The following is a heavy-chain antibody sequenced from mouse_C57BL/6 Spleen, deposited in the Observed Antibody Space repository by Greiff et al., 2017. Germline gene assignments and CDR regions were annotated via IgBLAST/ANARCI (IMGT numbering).Heavy chain of an antibody. D-gene: IGHD2-2*01. CDR3: ARGEGYDDGAWFAY. CDR2: ISYDGSN. Sequence: EVKLQESGPGLVKPSQSLSLTCSVTGYSITSGYYWNWIRQFPGNKLEWMGYISYDGSNNYNPSLKNRISITRDTSKNQFFLKLNSVTTEDTATYYCARGEGYDDGAWFAYWGQGTLVTVSA. CDR1: GYSITSGYY. J-gene: IGHJ3*01. V-gene: IGHV3-6*01.